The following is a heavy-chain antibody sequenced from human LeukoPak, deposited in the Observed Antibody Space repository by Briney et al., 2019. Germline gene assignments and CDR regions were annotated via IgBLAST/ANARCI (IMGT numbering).Heavy chain of an antibody. CDR2: IYHSGST. D-gene: IGHD5-18*01. CDR1: GGSISSSNW. CDR3: AREQGHYSYGSPDVYWYFDL. J-gene: IGHJ2*01. Sequence: SETLSLTCAVSGGSISSSNWWSWVRQPPGKGLEWIGEIYHSGSTNYNPSLKSRVTISVDKSKNQFSLKLSSVTAADTAVYYCAREQGHYSYGSPDVYWYFDLWGRGTLVTVSS. V-gene: IGHV4-4*02.